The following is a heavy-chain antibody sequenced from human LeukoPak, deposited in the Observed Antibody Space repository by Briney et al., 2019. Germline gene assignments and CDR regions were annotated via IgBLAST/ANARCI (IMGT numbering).Heavy chain of an antibody. D-gene: IGHD4-17*01. J-gene: IGHJ4*02. V-gene: IGHV3-21*01. CDR2: ISSSSSYI. CDR1: GFTFSSYS. Sequence: GGSLRLSCAASGFTFSSYSMNWVRQAPGKGLEWVSSISSSSSYIYYADSVKGRFTISRDNAKNSLYLQMNSLRAEDTAVYYCARDSGSYGDYRYWGQGTLVTVSS. CDR3: ARDSGSYGDYRY.